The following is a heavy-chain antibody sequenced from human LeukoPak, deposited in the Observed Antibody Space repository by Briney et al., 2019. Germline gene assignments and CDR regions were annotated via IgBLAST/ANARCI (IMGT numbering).Heavy chain of an antibody. V-gene: IGHV3-73*01. CDR1: GFTFSGSA. CDR2: IRSKASSYAT. CDR3: TRNYGDYWDDAFDI. D-gene: IGHD4-17*01. Sequence: GGSLRLSCAASGFTFSGSAMHWVRQASGKGLEWVGRIRSKASSYATAYAASVKGRFTISRDDSKNTAYLQMNSLKTEDTAVYYCTRNYGDYWDDAFDIWGQGTMVTVSS. J-gene: IGHJ3*02.